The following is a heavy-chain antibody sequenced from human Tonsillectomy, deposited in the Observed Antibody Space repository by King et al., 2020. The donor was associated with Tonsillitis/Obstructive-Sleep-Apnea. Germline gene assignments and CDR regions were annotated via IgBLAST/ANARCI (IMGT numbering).Heavy chain of an antibody. D-gene: IGHD3-10*01. Sequence: VQLVESGGGLVQPGGSLRLSCAASGFTFSNYWMQWVRQAPGKGLVWVSRINSDGRIISYADYVKGRFTISRDNAKKTLYLQMNSLRAEGTAVYYCARGRMGAFDMWGQGTMVTVSS. CDR2: INSDGRII. V-gene: IGHV3-74*01. CDR3: ARGRMGAFDM. CDR1: GFTFSNYW. J-gene: IGHJ3*02.